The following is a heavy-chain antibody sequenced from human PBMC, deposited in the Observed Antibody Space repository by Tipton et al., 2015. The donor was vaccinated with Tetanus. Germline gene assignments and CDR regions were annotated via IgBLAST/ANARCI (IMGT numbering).Heavy chain of an antibody. V-gene: IGHV3-9*01. CDR1: GFTFDAYA. D-gene: IGHD4-17*01. CDR3: ARPTTVTSYYFGLDV. Sequence: SLRLSCAASGFTFDAYAMHWVRQAPNKGLEWVSRINWNSGSIGYADSVKGRFTISRDNAKNSLYLQMNSLRVEDTAVYYCARPTTVTSYYFGLDVWGQGTTVTVSS. J-gene: IGHJ6*02. CDR2: INWNSGSI.